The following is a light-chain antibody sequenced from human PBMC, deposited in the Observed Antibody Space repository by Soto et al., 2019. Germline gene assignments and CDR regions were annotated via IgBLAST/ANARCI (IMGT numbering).Light chain of an antibody. J-gene: IGLJ3*02. V-gene: IGLV4-69*01. Sequence: QAVVTQSPSASASLGASVKLTCTLSSGHSSYAIAWHQQQPEKGPRYLMKLNSDGSHSKGDGIPDRFSGSSSGAERYLTISSLQSEDEADYYCQTWGTGFWVFGGRTKLTVL. CDR2: LNSDGSH. CDR3: QTWGTGFWV. CDR1: SGHSSYA.